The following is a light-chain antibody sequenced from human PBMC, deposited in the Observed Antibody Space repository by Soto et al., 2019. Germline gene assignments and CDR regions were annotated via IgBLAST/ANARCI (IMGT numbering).Light chain of an antibody. J-gene: IGKJ3*01. V-gene: IGKV3-20*01. Sequence: EIVMTQSPGTLSLSPGERATLSCRAGQSVSSNSLAWYQHKPGQAPRLLIYGASSRATGIPDRFSGSGSGTDFTLTISRLEPEDFAVYYCQQFRRSPYTFGPGTKVDIK. CDR1: QSVSSNS. CDR3: QQFRRSPYT. CDR2: GAS.